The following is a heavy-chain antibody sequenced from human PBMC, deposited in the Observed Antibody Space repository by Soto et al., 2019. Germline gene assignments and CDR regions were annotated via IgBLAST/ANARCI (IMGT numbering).Heavy chain of an antibody. J-gene: IGHJ6*02. CDR2: IYYSGTT. CDR3: AGGHYYYGMDV. CDR1: NGSVSSGTYS. V-gene: IGHV4-30-2*01. Sequence: PSETLSLTCTVSNGSVSSGTYSWSWVRQPPGKGLEWIGYIYYSGTTYYTPSLKSRLTMSMDRANDHFSLNLTSVTAADTAVYFCAGGHYYYGMDVWGQGITVTVS.